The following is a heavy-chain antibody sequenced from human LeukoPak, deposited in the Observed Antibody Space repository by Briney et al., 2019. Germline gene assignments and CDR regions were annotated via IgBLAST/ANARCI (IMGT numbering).Heavy chain of an antibody. CDR1: GGTFSSYA. Sequence: GASVKVSCKASGGTFSSYAISWVRQAPGQGLEWMGRIIPILGIANYAQKFQGRVTITADKSTSTAYMELSSLRSEDTAVYYCARGYDSSGLDYWGQGTLVTVSS. J-gene: IGHJ4*02. CDR3: ARGYDSSGLDY. V-gene: IGHV1-69*04. D-gene: IGHD3-22*01. CDR2: IIPILGIA.